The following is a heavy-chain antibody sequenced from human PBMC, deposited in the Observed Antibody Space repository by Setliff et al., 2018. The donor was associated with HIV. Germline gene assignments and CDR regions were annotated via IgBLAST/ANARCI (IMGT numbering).Heavy chain of an antibody. J-gene: IGHJ6*02. CDR1: GFTFTSYW. CDR2: INQDGSEK. CDR3: TRKLAPEHGMDV. Sequence: GGSLRLSCAASGFTFTSYWMIWVRQAPGKGLEWVANINQDGSEKNYVDSVKGRFTISRDNAKNSLYLQMDSLRVEDTTVYYCTRKLAPEHGMDVWGQGTTVTVSS. V-gene: IGHV3-7*01. D-gene: IGHD3-3*02.